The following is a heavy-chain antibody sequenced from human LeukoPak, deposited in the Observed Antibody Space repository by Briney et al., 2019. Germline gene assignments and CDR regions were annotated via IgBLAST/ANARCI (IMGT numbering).Heavy chain of an antibody. V-gene: IGHV4-59*08. D-gene: IGHD4-17*01. Sequence: PSETLSLTCTVSGGSISSYYWSWIRQPPGKGLEWIGYIYYSGSINYNPSLKSRVTISVDTSKNQFSPKLSSVTAADTAVYYCARQRNLYDYGGNSDFDYWGQGTLVTVSS. J-gene: IGHJ4*02. CDR1: GGSISSYY. CDR3: ARQRNLYDYGGNSDFDY. CDR2: IYYSGSI.